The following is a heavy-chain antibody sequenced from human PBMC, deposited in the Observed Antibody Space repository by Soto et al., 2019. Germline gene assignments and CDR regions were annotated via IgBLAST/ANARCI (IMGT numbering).Heavy chain of an antibody. D-gene: IGHD3-10*01. Sequence: EVQLVESGGGLVQPGGSLRLSCAASGIPVSSNYMTWVRQAPGKGLEWVSVLHSGGDTYYANSVKGRFTISRHDSTNTLFLQMNSLTAEDTAVYYCARDEPYYYASRMDVWGQGTTVTVSS. J-gene: IGHJ6*02. CDR2: LHSGGDT. CDR3: ARDEPYYYASRMDV. CDR1: GIPVSSNY. V-gene: IGHV3-53*04.